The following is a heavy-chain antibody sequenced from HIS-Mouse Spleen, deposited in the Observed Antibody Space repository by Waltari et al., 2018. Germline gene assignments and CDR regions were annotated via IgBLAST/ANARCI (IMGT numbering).Heavy chain of an antibody. V-gene: IGHV3-33*06. D-gene: IGHD2-8*01. Sequence: QVQLVESGGGVVQPGRSLRLACAASGFTFSAEGMHWVRQAPGKGLEWVAVIWYDGSNKYYADSVKGRFTISRDNSKNTLYLQMNSLRAEDTAVYYCAKGGLMVYAIGDYWGQGTLVTVSS. CDR2: IWYDGSNK. CDR3: AKGGLMVYAIGDY. CDR1: GFTFSAEG. J-gene: IGHJ4*02.